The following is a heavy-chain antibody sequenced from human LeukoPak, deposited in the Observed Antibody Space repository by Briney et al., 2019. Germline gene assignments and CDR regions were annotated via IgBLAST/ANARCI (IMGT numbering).Heavy chain of an antibody. CDR3: TRDGSLIDYYDSSGYQNY. D-gene: IGHD3-22*01. CDR2: IRSKAYGGTT. V-gene: IGHV3-49*03. J-gene: IGHJ4*02. CDR1: GFTFGDYA. Sequence: GGSLRLSCTASGFTFGDYAMSWFRQAPGKGLEWVGFIRSKAYGGTTEYAASVKGRFTIAREDSKSIAYLQMNSLKTEDTAVYYCTRDGSLIDYYDSSGYQNYWGQGTLVTVSS.